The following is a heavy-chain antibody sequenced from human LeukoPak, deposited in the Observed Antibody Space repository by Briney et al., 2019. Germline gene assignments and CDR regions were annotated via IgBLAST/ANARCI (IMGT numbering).Heavy chain of an antibody. CDR1: GGSISSYY. CDR3: AILTYYYDSSGSGPSYAFDI. J-gene: IGHJ3*02. CDR2: IYTSGST. D-gene: IGHD3-22*01. Sequence: PSETLSLTCTVSGGSISSYYWSWIRQPAGKGLEWIGRIYTSGSTNYNPSLKSRVTMSVDTSKNQFSLKLSSVTAADTAVYYCAILTYYYDSSGSGPSYAFDIWGQGTMVTVSS. V-gene: IGHV4-4*07.